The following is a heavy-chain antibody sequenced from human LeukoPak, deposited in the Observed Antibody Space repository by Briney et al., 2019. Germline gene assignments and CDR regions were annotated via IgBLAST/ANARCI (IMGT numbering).Heavy chain of an antibody. D-gene: IGHD5-18*01. V-gene: IGHV4-61*02. Sequence: SQTLSLTCTVSGGSISSGSYYWSWIRQPAGRGLEWIGRIYTSGSTNYNPSLKSRSTTSVDTSKNQFSLKLSSVTAADTAVYYCARDSAGLQLWFNWGQGTLVTVSS. CDR3: ARDSAGLQLWFN. CDR1: GGSISSGSYY. CDR2: IYTSGST. J-gene: IGHJ4*02.